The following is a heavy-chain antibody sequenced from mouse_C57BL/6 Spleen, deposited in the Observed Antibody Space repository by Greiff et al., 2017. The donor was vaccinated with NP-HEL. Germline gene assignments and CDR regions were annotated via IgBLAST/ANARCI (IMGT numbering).Heavy chain of an antibody. J-gene: IGHJ2*01. Sequence: EVKLVESGGGLVKPGGSLKLSCAASGFTFSDYGMHWVRQAPEKGLEWVAYISSGSSTIYYADTVKGRFTISRDNATNTLFLQMTSLRSEDTAMYYCARGDSNYGVFDYWGQGTTLTVSS. CDR3: ARGDSNYGVFDY. CDR2: ISSGSSTI. V-gene: IGHV5-17*01. D-gene: IGHD2-5*01. CDR1: GFTFSDYG.